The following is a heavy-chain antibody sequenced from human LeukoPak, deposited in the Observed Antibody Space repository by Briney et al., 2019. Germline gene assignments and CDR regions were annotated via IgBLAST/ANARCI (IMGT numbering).Heavy chain of an antibody. CDR3: ARDPYGGNSEDY. Sequence: ASETLSLTCAVYGGSFSGYYWSWIRQPPGKGLEWIGEINHSGSTNYNPSLKSRVTISVDTSKNQFSLKLSSVTAADTAAYYCARDPYGGNSEDYWGQGTLVTVSS. D-gene: IGHD4-23*01. CDR1: GGSFSGYY. V-gene: IGHV4-34*01. CDR2: INHSGST. J-gene: IGHJ4*02.